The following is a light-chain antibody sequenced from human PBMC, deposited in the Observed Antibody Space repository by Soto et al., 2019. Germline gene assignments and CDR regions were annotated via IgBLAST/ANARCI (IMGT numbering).Light chain of an antibody. CDR1: QSISSW. J-gene: IGKJ1*01. CDR2: DAS. CDR3: QQYNSYS. V-gene: IGKV1-5*01. Sequence: DIQMTQSPSTLSASVGDRVTITCRASQSISSWLAWYQQKPGKAPKLLIYDASSLESGVPSRFSGSGSGTEFTLTISSLQPDDFATYSCQQYNSYSFGQGTKVDIK.